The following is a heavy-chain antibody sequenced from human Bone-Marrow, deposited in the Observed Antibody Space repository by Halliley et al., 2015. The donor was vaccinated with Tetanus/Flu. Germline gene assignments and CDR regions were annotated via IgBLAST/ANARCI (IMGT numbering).Heavy chain of an antibody. Sequence: TLSLTCSVSGDSINNYYWNWIRQPPGKGLEWIGYIYYTGSTNYNPSLKSRVTISVDRSKNQFSLKLSSVTAADTAVYYCARGRVYGDFGYFDFWGRGSLVSVSS. CDR3: ARGRVYGDFGYFDF. CDR2: IYYTGST. V-gene: IGHV4-59*01. CDR1: GDSINNYY. D-gene: IGHD4-17*01. J-gene: IGHJ2*01.